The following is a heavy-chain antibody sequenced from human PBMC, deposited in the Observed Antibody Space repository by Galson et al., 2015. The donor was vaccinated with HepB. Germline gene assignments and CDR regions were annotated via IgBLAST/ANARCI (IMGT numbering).Heavy chain of an antibody. D-gene: IGHD3-3*01. Sequence: SLRLSCAASGFNFRTYGMHWVRQAPGKGLEWVAVIWYDGSNKDYADSVKGRFTISRDNSKNTLYLQMNSLRVEDTALYYCAKGFIGCVSKYDVECDGCGQGTMVIVSP. CDR2: IWYDGSNK. V-gene: IGHV3-33*06. CDR1: GFNFRTYG. J-gene: IGHJ3*01. CDR3: AKGFIGCVSKYDVECDG.